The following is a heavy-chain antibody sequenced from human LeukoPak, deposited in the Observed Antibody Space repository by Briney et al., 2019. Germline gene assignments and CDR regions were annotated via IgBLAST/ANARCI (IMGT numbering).Heavy chain of an antibody. J-gene: IGHJ6*03. D-gene: IGHD2-2*01. Sequence: GGSLRLSCAASGFTFDDYAMHWVRQAPGKGLEWVSGISWNSGSICYADSVKGRFTISRDNAKNSLYLQMNSLRAEDTALYYCAKFAGYCSSTSCRGGYYYYYMDVWGKGTTVTVSS. CDR1: GFTFDDYA. CDR3: AKFAGYCSSTSCRGGYYYYYMDV. V-gene: IGHV3-9*01. CDR2: ISWNSGSI.